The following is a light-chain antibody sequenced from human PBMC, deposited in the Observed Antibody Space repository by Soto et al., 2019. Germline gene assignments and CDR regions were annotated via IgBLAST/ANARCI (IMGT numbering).Light chain of an antibody. CDR1: QNISRW. Sequence: TQLTQYGPTLSAXVGDXVTIXCRASQNISRWLAGYQHKPVKSPNVLIYYFSSLESVVPSRLRGSGYGTEFSLPLRSLQPDDFATYYSKQYNSGCKFRQGTRWIS. CDR2: YFS. V-gene: IGKV1-5*01. J-gene: IGKJ1*01. CDR3: KQYNSGCK.